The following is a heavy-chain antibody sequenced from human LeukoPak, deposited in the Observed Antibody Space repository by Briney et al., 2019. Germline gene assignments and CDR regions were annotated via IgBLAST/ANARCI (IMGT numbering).Heavy chain of an antibody. J-gene: IGHJ6*03. CDR2: ISVSGNT. CDR3: ARDQRFLEYNSSSEDYYHYYYMDV. D-gene: IGHD6-6*01. V-gene: IGHV3-23*01. CDR1: GFTLSSYA. Sequence: GGSLRLSCAASGFTLSSYAMSWVRQGPGKGLEWVSAISVSGNTYHADSVKGRFTISRDSSKNTLYLQMNSLSAEDAAVYYCARDQRFLEYNSSSEDYYHYYYMDVWGKGTTVTVSS.